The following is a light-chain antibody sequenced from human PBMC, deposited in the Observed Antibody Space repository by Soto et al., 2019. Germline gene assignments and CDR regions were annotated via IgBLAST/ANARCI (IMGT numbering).Light chain of an antibody. CDR1: QTISSW. V-gene: IGKV1-5*03. CDR3: QHYNSYSEE. J-gene: IGKJ1*01. CDR2: KAS. Sequence: DIQMTQSPSTLSGSVGDRVTITCLASQTISSWLAWYQQKPGKAPKLLIYKASTLKSGVPSRFSGSGSGTEFTLTISSLQPDDFATYYCQHYNSYSEEFGQGTKVDI.